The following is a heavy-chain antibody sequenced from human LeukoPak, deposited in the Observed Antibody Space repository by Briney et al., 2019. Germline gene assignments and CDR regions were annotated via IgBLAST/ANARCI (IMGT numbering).Heavy chain of an antibody. CDR3: AREFFGYSYGFFDY. D-gene: IGHD5-18*01. J-gene: IGHJ4*02. Sequence: SETLSLTCTVSGGSISSYYWSWIRQPAGKGLEWIGRIYTSGSTNYSPSLKSRVTMSVDTSKNQFSLKLSSVTAADTAVYYCAREFFGYSYGFFDYWGQGTLVTVSS. CDR1: GGSISSYY. CDR2: IYTSGST. V-gene: IGHV4-4*07.